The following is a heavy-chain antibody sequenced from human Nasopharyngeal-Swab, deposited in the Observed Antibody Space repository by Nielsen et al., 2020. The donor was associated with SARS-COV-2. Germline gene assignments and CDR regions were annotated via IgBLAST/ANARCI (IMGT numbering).Heavy chain of an antibody. D-gene: IGHD5-18*01. Sequence: VRQMPGKGLEWMGRIDPSDSYTNYSPSFQGHVTISADKSISTAYLQWSSLEASDTAMYYCAREYTYGYYYYMDVWGKGTTVTVSS. V-gene: IGHV5-10-1*01. CDR3: AREYTYGYYYYMDV. J-gene: IGHJ6*03. CDR2: IDPSDSYT.